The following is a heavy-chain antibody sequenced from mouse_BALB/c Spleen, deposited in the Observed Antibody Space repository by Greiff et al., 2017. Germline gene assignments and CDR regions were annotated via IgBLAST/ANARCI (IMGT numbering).Heavy chain of an antibody. Sequence: VQLQQSGAELVRPGVSVKISCKGSGYTFTDYAMHWVKQSHAKSLEWIGVISTYYGDASYNQKFKGKATMTVDKSSSTAYMELARLTSEDSAIYYCARRRGNSNYYAMDYWGQGTSVTVSS. CDR2: ISTYYGDA. CDR3: ARRRGNSNYYAMDY. V-gene: IGHV1S137*01. CDR1: GYTFTDYA. J-gene: IGHJ4*01. D-gene: IGHD2-1*01.